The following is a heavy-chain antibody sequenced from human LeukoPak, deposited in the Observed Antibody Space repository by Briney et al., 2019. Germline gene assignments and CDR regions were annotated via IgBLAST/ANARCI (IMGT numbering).Heavy chain of an antibody. CDR1: GGSFSGYY. D-gene: IGHD6-13*01. J-gene: IGHJ4*02. V-gene: IGHV4-34*01. CDR3: ARQETAGIADD. CDR2: INHSGST. Sequence: PSETLSLTCAVYGGSFSGYYWSWIRQPPGKGLEWIGEINHSGSTNYNPSLKSRVTISVDTSKNQFSPKLSSVSVADTAVYYCARQETAGIADDWGQGTLVTVSS.